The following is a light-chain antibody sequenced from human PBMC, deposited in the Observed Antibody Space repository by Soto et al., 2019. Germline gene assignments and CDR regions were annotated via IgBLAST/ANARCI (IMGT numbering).Light chain of an antibody. CDR2: GAS. Sequence: MTQSPASLSASLGDRATITCRASQSVSSYLNWYQQKPGQAPGFLIYGASSIATGIPARFSGSGSGTYFTLTISSLQSEDFAIYYCQQSYNWPLTFGGGTKVDIK. V-gene: IGKV3-15*01. CDR3: QQSYNWPLT. J-gene: IGKJ4*01. CDR1: QSVSSY.